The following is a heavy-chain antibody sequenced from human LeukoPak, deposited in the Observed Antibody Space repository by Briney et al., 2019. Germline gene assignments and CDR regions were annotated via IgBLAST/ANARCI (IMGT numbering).Heavy chain of an antibody. CDR2: IRSKAYGGTT. V-gene: IGHV3-49*04. CDR1: GFTFGDCA. J-gene: IGHJ6*02. D-gene: IGHD6-13*01. Sequence: PGRSLRLSCTASGFTFGDCAMSWVRQAPGKGLEWVGFIRSKAYGGTTEYAASVKGRFTISRDDSKSIAYLQMNSLKTEDTAVYYCTRDGIAAAGNPYYYYGMDVWGQGTTVTVSS. CDR3: TRDGIAAAGNPYYYYGMDV.